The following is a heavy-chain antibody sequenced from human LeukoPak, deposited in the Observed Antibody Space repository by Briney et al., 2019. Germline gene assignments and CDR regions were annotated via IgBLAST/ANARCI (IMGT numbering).Heavy chain of an antibody. CDR3: AKDQTPYYDILTGYYEGAFDI. CDR2: ISGSGGST. CDR1: GFTFSSYA. J-gene: IGHJ3*02. Sequence: GGSLRLSCAASGFTFSSYAMSWVRQAPGKGLEWVSAISGSGGSTYYADSMKGRFTISRDNSKNTLYLQMNSLRAEDTAVYYCAKDQTPYYDILTGYYEGAFDIWGQGTMVTVSS. D-gene: IGHD3-9*01. V-gene: IGHV3-23*01.